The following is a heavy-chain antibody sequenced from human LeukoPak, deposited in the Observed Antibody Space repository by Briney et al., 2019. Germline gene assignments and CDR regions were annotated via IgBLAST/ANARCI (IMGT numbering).Heavy chain of an antibody. V-gene: IGHV1-18*04. D-gene: IGHD5-24*01. CDR3: ARHRDGYNSFFDY. J-gene: IGHJ4*02. Sequence: ASVKVSCKASGYTFTGYYMHWVRQAPGQGLEWMGWISAYNGNTNYAQKLQGRVTMTTDTSTSTAYMELRSLRSDDTAVYYCARHRDGYNSFFDYWGQGTLVTVSS. CDR2: ISAYNGNT. CDR1: GYTFTGYY.